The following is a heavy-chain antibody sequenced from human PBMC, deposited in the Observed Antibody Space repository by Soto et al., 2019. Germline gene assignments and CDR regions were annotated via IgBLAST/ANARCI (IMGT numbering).Heavy chain of an antibody. V-gene: IGHV3-30*18. CDR1: GFTFSSYG. CDR3: AKSAPRYCSSTSCLNFDY. Sequence: QVQLVESGGGVVKPGRSLRLSCAASGFTFSSYGMHWVRQAPGKGLEWVAVISYDGSNKYYADSVKGRFTISRDNSKNTLYLQMNSLRAEDTAVYYCAKSAPRYCSSTSCLNFDYWGQGTLVTVSS. D-gene: IGHD2-2*01. J-gene: IGHJ4*02. CDR2: ISYDGSNK.